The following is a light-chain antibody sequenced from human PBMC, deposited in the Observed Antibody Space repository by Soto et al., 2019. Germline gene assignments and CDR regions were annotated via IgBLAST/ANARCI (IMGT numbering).Light chain of an antibody. CDR2: GAS. CDR3: QQYGSSPQT. Sequence: EIVLSQSTGNLSLSPGERATLWCRPTRSVNNHYLAWYQQKPGQVPRLLIFGASSRATGIPDRFSGSGSGTDFTLTISRLEPEDFAMYYCQQYGSSPQTFGGGTRVDIK. J-gene: IGKJ4*01. CDR1: RSVNNHY. V-gene: IGKV3-20*01.